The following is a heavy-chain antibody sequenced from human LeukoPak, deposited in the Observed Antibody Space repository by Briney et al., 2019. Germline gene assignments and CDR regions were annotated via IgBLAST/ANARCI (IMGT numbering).Heavy chain of an antibody. CDR3: AKCGFLGFSGTYFDS. V-gene: IGHV3-74*03. CDR2: INGDASNT. Sequence: GGSLRLSCAASGLTFNSYWMHWVRQVAGKGLVWVARINGDASNTTYADSVKGRFTISRDNSKNTLYLQMNSLRTEDTAVYYCAKCGFLGFSGTYFDSWGQGTLVTVSS. J-gene: IGHJ4*02. CDR1: GLTFNSYW. D-gene: IGHD1-26*01.